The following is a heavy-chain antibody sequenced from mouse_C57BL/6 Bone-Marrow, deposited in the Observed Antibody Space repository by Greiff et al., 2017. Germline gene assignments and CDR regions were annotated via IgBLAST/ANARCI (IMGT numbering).Heavy chain of an antibody. D-gene: IGHD1-1*01. CDR1: EYEFPSPD. J-gene: IGHJ1*03. CDR3: ARHGDYGSSSYWYFDV. CDR2: INSDGGST. Sequence: EVQLVESGGGLVQPGESLKLSCESNEYEFPSPDMSWVRKTPEKRLELVAAINSDGGSTYYPDTMERRFIISRDNTKKTLYLQMSSLRSEDTALYYCARHGDYGSSSYWYFDVWGTGTTVTVSS. V-gene: IGHV5-2*01.